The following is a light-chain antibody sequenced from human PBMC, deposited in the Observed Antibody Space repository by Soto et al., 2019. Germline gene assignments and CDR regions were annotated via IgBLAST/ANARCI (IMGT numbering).Light chain of an antibody. CDR1: SSDVGGYNY. V-gene: IGLV2-14*01. Sequence: QSALTQPASVSGSPGQSITISSTGTSSDVGGYNYVTWYQQHPGKAPKLMIYDVNKRPSGVSNRFSGSKSGNKASLNISGLQAEDEADYYCSSYTGSRTYVVFGGGTKLTLL. J-gene: IGLJ2*01. CDR3: SSYTGSRTYVV. CDR2: DVN.